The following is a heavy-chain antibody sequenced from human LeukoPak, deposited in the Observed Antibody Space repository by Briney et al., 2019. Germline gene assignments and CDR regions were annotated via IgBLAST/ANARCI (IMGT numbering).Heavy chain of an antibody. CDR3: ARSGRGGAFDI. D-gene: IGHD1-26*01. CDR1: GFTFNSYT. Sequence: GGSLRLSCAASGFTFNSYTVNWVRQVPGKGLEWVSSISSSSSYIYYSDSVKGRFTISGDNAKNTLYLQMNSLRAEDTAVYYCARSGRGGAFDIWGQGTMVTVSS. V-gene: IGHV3-21*01. CDR2: ISSSSSYI. J-gene: IGHJ3*02.